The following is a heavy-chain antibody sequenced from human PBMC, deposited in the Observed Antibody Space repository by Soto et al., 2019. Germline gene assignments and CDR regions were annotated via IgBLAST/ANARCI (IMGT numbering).Heavy chain of an antibody. CDR3: TIDIGGGGSKH. D-gene: IGHD2-15*01. CDR2: ISSSSSPR. Sequence: ESGGGVIQPGGSLRLSCAASGFTFSTYCMNWVRQAPGKGLEWISYISSSSSPRYYADSVKGRFTVSRDNGKNSLYLQMNNLSDKDTAVYYCTIDIGGGGSKHWGQGTLVSVSS. J-gene: IGHJ1*01. V-gene: IGHV3-48*02. CDR1: GFTFSTYC.